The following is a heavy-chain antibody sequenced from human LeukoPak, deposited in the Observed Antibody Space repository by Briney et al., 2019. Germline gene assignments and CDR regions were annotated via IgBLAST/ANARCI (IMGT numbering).Heavy chain of an antibody. CDR1: GFTVSSKY. CDR3: AREGITGTTSPYFDY. V-gene: IGHV3-53*01. CDR2: IYSGGST. J-gene: IGHJ4*02. Sequence: GGSLRLSCAASGFTVSSKYMSWVRQAPGKGLEWVSVIYSGGSTYYADSVKGRFTISRDNSKNTLYLQMNNLRAEDTAVYSCAREGITGTTSPYFDYWGQGTLVTVSS. D-gene: IGHD1-20*01.